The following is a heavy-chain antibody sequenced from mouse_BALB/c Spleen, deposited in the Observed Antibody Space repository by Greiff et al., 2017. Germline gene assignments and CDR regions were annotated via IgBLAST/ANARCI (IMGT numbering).Heavy chain of an antibody. CDR1: GFSLTGYG. CDR2: IWGDGST. V-gene: IGHV2-6-7*01. CDR3: AREYGNLYYAMDY. J-gene: IGHJ4*01. D-gene: IGHD2-10*02. Sequence: VKLVESGPGLVAPSQSLSITCTVSGFSLTGYGVNWVRQPPGKGLEWLGMIWGDGSTDYNSALKSRLSISKDNSKSQVFLKMNSLQTDDTARYYCAREYGNLYYAMDYWGQGTSVTVSS.